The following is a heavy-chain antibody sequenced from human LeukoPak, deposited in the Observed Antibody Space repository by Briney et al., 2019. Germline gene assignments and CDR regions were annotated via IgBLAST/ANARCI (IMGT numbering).Heavy chain of an antibody. D-gene: IGHD5-18*01. J-gene: IGHJ4*02. CDR1: GYGFNSYW. Sequence: GGSLKISCKGPGYGFNSYWIGWVRQLPGKGLEWMGIIYPRDSDTRYSPSFQGQVTISADRSIGTAYLQWSSLKASDTAMYYCARGSDRGYNYGFDYWGQGTLVTVSS. CDR2: IYPRDSDT. V-gene: IGHV5-51*01. CDR3: ARGSDRGYNYGFDY.